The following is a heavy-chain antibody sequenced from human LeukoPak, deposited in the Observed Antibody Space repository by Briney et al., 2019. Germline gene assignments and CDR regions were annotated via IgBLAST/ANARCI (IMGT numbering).Heavy chain of an antibody. V-gene: IGHV4-34*01. CDR2: INHSGST. J-gene: IGHJ4*02. Sequence: SETLSLTCAVYGGSFSGYYWSRIRQPPGKGLEWIGEINHSGSTNYNPSLKSRVTISVDTSKNQFSLKLSSVTAADTAVYYCARGVRGITGTTGLSPFAPRPRPRSDYWGQGTLVTVSS. D-gene: IGHD1-7*01. CDR1: GGSFSGYY. CDR3: ARGVRGITGTTGLSPFAPRPRPRSDY.